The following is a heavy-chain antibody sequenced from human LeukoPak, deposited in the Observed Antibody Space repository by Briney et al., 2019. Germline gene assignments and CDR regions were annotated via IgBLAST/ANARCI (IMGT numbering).Heavy chain of an antibody. Sequence: PSETLSLTCTVSDYAISGASYWVWIRQSPGKGLEWIGSINPSGSTYYNPSLRSRVTISVDTSNNQFSLELNSVTAADTAFYHCARANNFDGSGYYYVFFDYWGQGILVTVSS. J-gene: IGHJ4*02. V-gene: IGHV4-38-2*02. D-gene: IGHD3-22*01. CDR3: ARANNFDGSGYYYVFFDY. CDR1: DYAISGASY. CDR2: INPSGST.